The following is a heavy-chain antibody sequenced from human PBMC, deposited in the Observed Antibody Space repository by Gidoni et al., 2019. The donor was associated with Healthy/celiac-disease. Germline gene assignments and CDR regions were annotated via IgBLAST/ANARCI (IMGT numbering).Heavy chain of an antibody. D-gene: IGHD1-26*01. V-gene: IGHV5-51*01. CDR3: ARLSWELQQGYYYYYGMDV. CDR1: GYSFPSFW. CDR2: IYPGDSDT. Sequence: EVQLVQSGAEVKKPGESLKISCKGSGYSFPSFWIGWVRQLPGKGLEWMGIIYPGDSDTRYSPSFQGQVTISADKSISTAYLQWSSLKASDTAMYYCARLSWELQQGYYYYYGMDVWGQGTTVTVSS. J-gene: IGHJ6*02.